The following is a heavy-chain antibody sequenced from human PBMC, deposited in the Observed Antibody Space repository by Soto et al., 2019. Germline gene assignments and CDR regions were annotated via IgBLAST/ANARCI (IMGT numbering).Heavy chain of an antibody. CDR3: ARVLSGYEYAIDI. CDR1: GFTFSSYA. V-gene: IGHV3-23*01. J-gene: IGHJ3*02. CDR2: VSGSGGST. D-gene: IGHD5-12*01. Sequence: GGSLRLSCAASGFTFSSYAMSWVRQAPGKGLEWVSAVSGSGGSTYYADSVKGRFTISRDNSKNTLYLQMNSLRAEDTAVYYCARVLSGYEYAIDIWGQGTMVTVSS.